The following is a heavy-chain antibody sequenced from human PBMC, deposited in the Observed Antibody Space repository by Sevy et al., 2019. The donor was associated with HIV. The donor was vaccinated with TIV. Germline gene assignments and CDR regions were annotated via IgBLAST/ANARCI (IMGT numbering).Heavy chain of an antibody. D-gene: IGHD3-3*01. CDR3: ARGQLLQFLEWPSYGLDV. CDR1: GFTFSSHW. V-gene: IGHV3-74*01. Sequence: GGSLRLSCAVSGFTFSSHWMFWVRQAPGKGLVWVSHINSHGTITNYADSVKGRFAISRDNTKNTIYLQMNSLRAEDTAVYYCARGQLLQFLEWPSYGLDVWGQGTTVTVFS. CDR2: INSHGTIT. J-gene: IGHJ6*02.